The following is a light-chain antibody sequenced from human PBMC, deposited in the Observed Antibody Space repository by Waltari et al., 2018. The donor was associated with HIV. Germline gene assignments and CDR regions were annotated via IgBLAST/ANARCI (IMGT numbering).Light chain of an antibody. Sequence: DIHITQSPSSLSASVGDRATVTCQASHYIDNYLSWYHQKPGKAPKLLIYDASNLETAVSSRFSGSGYGAEFSFTISSLQPEDIATYYCQQYENLPYSFGQGTNLEI. J-gene: IGKJ2*03. CDR1: HYIDNY. CDR3: QQYENLPYS. CDR2: DAS. V-gene: IGKV1-33*01.